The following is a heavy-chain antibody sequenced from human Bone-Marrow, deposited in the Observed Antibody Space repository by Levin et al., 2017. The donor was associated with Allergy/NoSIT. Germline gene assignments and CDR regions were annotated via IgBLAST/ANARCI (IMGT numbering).Heavy chain of an antibody. D-gene: IGHD5-24*01. CDR2: IYPGDSYT. Sequence: GESLKISCKASGYNLTNYWIGWVRQMPGKGLQWMGIIYPGDSYTRYSPSFQGQVTISVDTSISTAYLQWSSLKASASAMYYCARRRGRDGYRDAFDFWGQGTVVTVSS. J-gene: IGHJ3*01. CDR3: ARRRGRDGYRDAFDF. CDR1: GYNLTNYW. V-gene: IGHV5-51*01.